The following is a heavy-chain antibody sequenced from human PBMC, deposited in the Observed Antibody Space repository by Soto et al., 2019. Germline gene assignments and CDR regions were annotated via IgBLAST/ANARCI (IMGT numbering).Heavy chain of an antibody. D-gene: IGHD6-13*01. V-gene: IGHV4-31*03. CDR1: GGSISSGGYY. Sequence: QVQLQESGPGLVKPSQTLSLTCTVSGGSISSGGYYWSWIRQHPGKGLEWIGYIYYSGSTYYNPSLKSRVTISVDTSKNQFSLKLSSVTAADTAVYYCARAAPTSGIAAAGTFFDYWGQGTLVTVSS. CDR2: IYYSGST. J-gene: IGHJ4*02. CDR3: ARAAPTSGIAAAGTFFDY.